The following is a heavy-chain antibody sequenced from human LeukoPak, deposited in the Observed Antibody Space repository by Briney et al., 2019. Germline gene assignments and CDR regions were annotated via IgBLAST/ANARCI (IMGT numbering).Heavy chain of an antibody. Sequence: GGSLRLSCAASELTFSSYSMNWVRQAPGKGLEWVSSISSSSSCIYYADSVKGRFTISRDNAKNSLYLQVNSLRAEDTAVYYSARPNLFSTSLDAFDIWGQGTMVTVSS. CDR2: ISSSSSCI. CDR3: ARPNLFSTSLDAFDI. CDR1: ELTFSSYS. D-gene: IGHD2-2*01. J-gene: IGHJ3*02. V-gene: IGHV3-21*01.